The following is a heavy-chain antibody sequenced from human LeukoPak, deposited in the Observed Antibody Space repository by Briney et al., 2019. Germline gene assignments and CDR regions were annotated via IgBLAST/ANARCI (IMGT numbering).Heavy chain of an antibody. J-gene: IGHJ6*03. Sequence: ASVKVSCKASGYTFTSYYMHWVRQAPGQGLEWMGWISAYNGNTNYAQKLQGRVTMTTDTSTSTAYMELRSLRSDDTAVYYCARDLCSSTSCYPNYYYYYMDVWGKGTTVTISS. CDR3: ARDLCSSTSCYPNYYYYYMDV. D-gene: IGHD2-2*01. CDR1: GYTFTSYY. V-gene: IGHV1-18*04. CDR2: ISAYNGNT.